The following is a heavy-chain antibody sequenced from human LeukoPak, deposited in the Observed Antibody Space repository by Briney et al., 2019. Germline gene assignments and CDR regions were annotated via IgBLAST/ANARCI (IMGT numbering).Heavy chain of an antibody. CDR1: GYSFTSYW. CDR3: ARPRVRGVFYFVY. D-gene: IGHD3-10*01. Sequence: GESLKISWKGSGYSFTSYWIGLVRQMPGKGLELMGIIYPGDYNTRYSPPFQGQVTISADKSISTAYLQWSSLKASDTAMYYCARPRVRGVFYFVYSGQATLVTVSA. CDR2: IYPGDYNT. J-gene: IGHJ4*02. V-gene: IGHV5-51*01.